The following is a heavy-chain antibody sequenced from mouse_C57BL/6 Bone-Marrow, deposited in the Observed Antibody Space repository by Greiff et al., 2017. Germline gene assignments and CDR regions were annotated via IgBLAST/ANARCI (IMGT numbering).Heavy chain of an antibody. CDR2: INPGSGGT. CDR3: ARCYGSSRYWYFDV. CDR1: GYAFTNYL. Sequence: QVQLKQSGAELVRPGTSVKVSCKASGYAFTNYLIEWVKQRPGQGLEWIGVINPGSGGTNYNEKFKGKATLTADKSSSTAYMQLSSLTSEDSAVYFCARCYGSSRYWYFDVWGTGTTVTVSS. V-gene: IGHV1-54*01. J-gene: IGHJ1*03. D-gene: IGHD1-1*01.